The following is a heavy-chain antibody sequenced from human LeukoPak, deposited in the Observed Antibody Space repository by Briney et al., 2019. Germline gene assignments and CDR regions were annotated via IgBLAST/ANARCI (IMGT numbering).Heavy chain of an antibody. J-gene: IGHJ6*03. CDR2: IYTSGST. CDR3: ARVPMSSSSWSYYYYYYMDV. Sequence: PSQTLSLTCTVSGGSISSGSYYWSWIRQPAGKGLEWIGRIYTSGSTNYNPSLKSRVTISVDTSKNQFSLKLSSVTAADTAVYYCARVPMSSSSWSYYYYYYMDVWGKGTTVTVSS. CDR1: GGSISSGSYY. D-gene: IGHD6-13*01. V-gene: IGHV4-61*02.